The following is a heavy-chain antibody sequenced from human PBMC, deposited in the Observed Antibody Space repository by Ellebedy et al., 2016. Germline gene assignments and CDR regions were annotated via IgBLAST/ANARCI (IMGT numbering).Heavy chain of an antibody. CDR2: INPSGGST. CDR3: ATIIVVVPTAIVDVFDI. V-gene: IGHV1-46*01. J-gene: IGHJ3*02. D-gene: IGHD2-2*01. Sequence: ASVKVSCKASGYTFTSYYMHWVRQAPGQGLEWMGIINPSGGSTSYAQKFQGRVTMTRDTSTSTVYMELSSLRSEDTAVYYCATIIVVVPTAIVDVFDIWGQGTMVTVSS. CDR1: GYTFTSYY.